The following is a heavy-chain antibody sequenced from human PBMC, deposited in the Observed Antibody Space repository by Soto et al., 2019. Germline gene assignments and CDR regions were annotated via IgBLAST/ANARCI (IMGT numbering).Heavy chain of an antibody. Sequence: SVKVSCKASGFTFTSSAAQWVRQARGQRLEWIGWIVVGSGNTNYAQKFQERVTITRDMSTSTAYMELSSLRSEDTAVYYCAAGEFYRYGGNPHSDYWGQGTLVTVSS. D-gene: IGHD2-15*01. V-gene: IGHV1-58*01. J-gene: IGHJ4*02. CDR2: IVVGSGNT. CDR3: AAGEFYRYGGNPHSDY. CDR1: GFTFTSSA.